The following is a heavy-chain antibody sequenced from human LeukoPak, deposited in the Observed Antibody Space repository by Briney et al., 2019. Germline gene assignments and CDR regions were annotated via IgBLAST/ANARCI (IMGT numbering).Heavy chain of an antibody. CDR1: GYTFTGYW. J-gene: IGHJ6*02. CDR3: ARSVRYYDILTGYYTYYYGMDV. Sequence: GESLKISCKTSGYTFTGYWIGWVRQMPGKGLEWMGIIYPGDSATRYSPSFQGQVTISADKSISTAYLQWSSLKASDTAMYYCARSVRYYDILTGYYTYYYGMDVWGQGTTVTVSS. D-gene: IGHD3-9*01. CDR2: IYPGDSAT. V-gene: IGHV5-51*01.